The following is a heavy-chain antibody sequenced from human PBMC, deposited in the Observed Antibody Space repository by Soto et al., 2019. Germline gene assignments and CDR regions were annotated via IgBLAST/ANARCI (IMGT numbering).Heavy chain of an antibody. V-gene: IGHV4-59*01. CDR1: GGSFSTYY. Sequence: SETLSLPCTVSGGSFSTYYWSWIRQPPGKGLEWIGYIYYSGSTSYNPSLKSRVTISVDTSKNQFSLKLRSVTAADTAVYYCASDRSSGWDQGYGMDVWGQGTTVTVSS. J-gene: IGHJ6*02. CDR3: ASDRSSGWDQGYGMDV. CDR2: IYYSGST. D-gene: IGHD6-19*01.